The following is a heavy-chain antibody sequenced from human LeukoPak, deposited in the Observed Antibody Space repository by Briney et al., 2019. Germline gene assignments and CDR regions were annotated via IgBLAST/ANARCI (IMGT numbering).Heavy chain of an antibody. CDR3: ARDPSAVPTAVNWFDP. Sequence: GRSLRLSCVPSGLSFSSYSMNWVRHAPGKGLEWVSSISSTSTYIYYTDSVKGRFTISRDNAKNSLYLQMDSLRAEDTAVYYCARDPSAVPTAVNWFDPWGQGTLVTVSS. CDR1: GLSFSSYS. D-gene: IGHD2-2*01. J-gene: IGHJ5*02. V-gene: IGHV3-21*06. CDR2: ISSTSTYI.